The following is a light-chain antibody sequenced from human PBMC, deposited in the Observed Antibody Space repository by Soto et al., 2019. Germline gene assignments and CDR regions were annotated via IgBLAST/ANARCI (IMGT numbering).Light chain of an antibody. CDR3: QQNGSLPIT. J-gene: IGKJ5*01. Sequence: VLTQSPGTLSLSPGGRATLSCRASQSLSGGYLAWFQQKPGQTPRLLIYSASNRASGIPDRFSGIGSGTDFTLTISRLEPEDFVVYYCQQNGSLPITFGQGTRLEIK. CDR2: SAS. V-gene: IGKV3-20*01. CDR1: QSLSGGY.